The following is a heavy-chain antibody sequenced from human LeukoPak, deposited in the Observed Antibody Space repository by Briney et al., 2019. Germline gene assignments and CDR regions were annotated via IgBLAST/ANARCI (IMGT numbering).Heavy chain of an antibody. V-gene: IGHV3-21*01. CDR1: GFTFSSYS. CDR2: ISSSSSYI. Sequence: GSLRLSCAASGFTFSSYSMNWVRQAPGKGLEWVSSISSSSSYIYYADSVKGRFTISRDNAKNSLYLQMNSLRAEDTAVYYCARETSYDSTGESDAFDIWGQGTMVTVSS. J-gene: IGHJ3*02. CDR3: ARETSYDSTGESDAFDI. D-gene: IGHD3-22*01.